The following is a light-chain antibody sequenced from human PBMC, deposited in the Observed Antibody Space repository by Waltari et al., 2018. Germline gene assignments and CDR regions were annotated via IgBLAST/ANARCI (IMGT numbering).Light chain of an antibody. Sequence: DIQMTQSPPTLSASVGESVTITCRASPSISSWLAWYQQKPGKAPKLLIYKASTLKSGVPSRFSGSGSGTEFTLTISSLHPDDFATYYCQQYNSYSGYTFGQGTKLEIK. CDR3: QQYNSYSGYT. CDR2: KAS. CDR1: PSISSW. V-gene: IGKV1-5*03. J-gene: IGKJ2*01.